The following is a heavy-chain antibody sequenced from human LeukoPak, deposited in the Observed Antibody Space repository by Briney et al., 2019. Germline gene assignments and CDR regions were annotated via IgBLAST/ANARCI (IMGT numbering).Heavy chain of an antibody. CDR1: GFTVSSNY. Sequence: PGGSLRLSCAASGFTVSSNYMSWVRQAPGKGLEWVSYISSSSSTIYYADSVKGRFTISRDNAKNSLYLQMNSLRDEDTAVYYCARDGQWLPEGFDYWGQGTLVTVSS. CDR3: ARDGQWLPEGFDY. CDR2: ISSSSSTI. J-gene: IGHJ4*02. V-gene: IGHV3-48*02. D-gene: IGHD5-12*01.